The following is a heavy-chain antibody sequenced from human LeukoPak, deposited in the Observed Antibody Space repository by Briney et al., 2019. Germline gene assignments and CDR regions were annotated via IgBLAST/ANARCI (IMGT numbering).Heavy chain of an antibody. J-gene: IGHJ4*02. Sequence: GGSLRLSCAASGFTFTSYWMSWVRQAPGKGLEWVANIKQDGSEKYYVDSVKGRFTISRDNAKNSLYLQMSSLRAEDTAVYYCARDHYGYSYGLVTAVFDYWGQGTLVTVSS. CDR1: GFTFTSYW. CDR3: ARDHYGYSYGLVTAVFDY. D-gene: IGHD5-18*01. CDR2: IKQDGSEK. V-gene: IGHV3-7*01.